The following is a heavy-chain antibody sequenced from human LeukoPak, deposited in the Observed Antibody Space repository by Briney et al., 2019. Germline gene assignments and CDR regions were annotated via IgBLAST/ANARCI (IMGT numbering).Heavy chain of an antibody. CDR1: GFTFSSYA. D-gene: IGHD4-11*01. J-gene: IGHJ4*02. Sequence: GGSLRLSCAASGFTFSSYAMHWVRQAPGKGLEWVAVISYDGSNKYYADSVKGRFTISRDNSKNTLYLQMNSLRAEDTAVYYCARGMGGLHLDYWGQGTLVTVSS. CDR2: ISYDGSNK. CDR3: ARGMGGLHLDY. V-gene: IGHV3-30-3*01.